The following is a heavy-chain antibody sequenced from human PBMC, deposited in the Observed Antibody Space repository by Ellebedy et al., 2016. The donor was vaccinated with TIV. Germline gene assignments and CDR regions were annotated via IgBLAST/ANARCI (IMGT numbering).Heavy chain of an antibody. CDR1: GFTFSSHW. D-gene: IGHD4-17*01. Sequence: GGSLRLSXAASGFTFSSHWMHWVRQAPGKGLDWVSAIVGSGSSTYYADSVKGRFTISRDNSKNTLFLQMIGLRAEDTAEYYCAKGVGDYGDYVGSYYYYYGMDVWGQGTTVTVSS. CDR3: AKGVGDYGDYVGSYYYYYGMDV. V-gene: IGHV3-23*01. J-gene: IGHJ6*02. CDR2: IVGSGSST.